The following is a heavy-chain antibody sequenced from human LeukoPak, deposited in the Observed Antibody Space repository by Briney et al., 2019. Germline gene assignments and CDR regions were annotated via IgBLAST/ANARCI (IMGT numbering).Heavy chain of an antibody. CDR2: INPAGRGT. V-gene: IGHV3-7*01. CDR3: ARAYYYYYMDV. J-gene: IGHJ6*03. Sequence: PGGSLRLSCEGSGFTFSDYWMGWVRQAPGKGLDWVANINPAGRGTYYVDSVKGRFTISRDNAKNSLYLQMNSLRAEYTAVYYCARAYYYYYMDVWGKGTTVTVSS. CDR1: GFTFSDYW.